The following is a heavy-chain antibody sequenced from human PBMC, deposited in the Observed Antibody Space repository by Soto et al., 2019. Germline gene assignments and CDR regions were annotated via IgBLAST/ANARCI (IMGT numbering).Heavy chain of an antibody. D-gene: IGHD4-17*01. CDR3: ARETYGDYAVIDY. Sequence: QVQLQESGPGLVKPSETQSLTCTVSGGSISSYYWSWIRQPPGKGLEWIGYIYYSGSTNYNPSLKSRVTISVDTSKNQFSLKLSSVTAADTAVYYCARETYGDYAVIDYWGQGTLVTVSS. J-gene: IGHJ4*02. CDR1: GGSISSYY. CDR2: IYYSGST. V-gene: IGHV4-59*01.